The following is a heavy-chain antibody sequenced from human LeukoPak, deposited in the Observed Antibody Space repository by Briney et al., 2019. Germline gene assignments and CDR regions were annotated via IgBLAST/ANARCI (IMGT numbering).Heavy chain of an antibody. Sequence: GGSLRLSCAASGFTFSSYSMNWVRQAPGKGLEWVSSISSSSSYIYYADSVKGRFTISRDNAKNSLYLQMNSLRAEDTAVYYCARDPYYYDSSGYHYVQAFDIWGQGTMVTVSS. D-gene: IGHD3-22*01. CDR2: ISSSSSYI. CDR3: ARDPYYYDSSGYHYVQAFDI. J-gene: IGHJ3*02. V-gene: IGHV3-21*01. CDR1: GFTFSSYS.